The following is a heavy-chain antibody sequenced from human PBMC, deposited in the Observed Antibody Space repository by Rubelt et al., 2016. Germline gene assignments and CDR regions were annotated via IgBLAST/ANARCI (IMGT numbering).Heavy chain of an antibody. V-gene: IGHV3-23*01. CDR1: GFTFSNYP. Sequence: EVRLLESGGGLVQPGGSLRLSCVASGFTFSNYPMTWVRQAPGKGLEWVSGISGNGGTTYYADSVQGRLTISSDNSRKKLELQMDSLRAEDTAVYYCAKGSGNTSGPINWGQGTLVTVSS. J-gene: IGHJ4*02. CDR2: ISGNGGTT. D-gene: IGHD1-26*01. CDR3: AKGSGNTSGPIN.